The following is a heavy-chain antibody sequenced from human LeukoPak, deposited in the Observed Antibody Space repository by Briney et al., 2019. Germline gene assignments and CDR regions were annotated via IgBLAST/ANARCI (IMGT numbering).Heavy chain of an antibody. V-gene: IGHV4-59*08. D-gene: IGHD5-24*01. J-gene: IGHJ4*02. Sequence: SETLSLTCTVSGGSISSYYWSWIRQPPGKGLEWIGYIYHSGSTNYNPSLKSRVTISVDTSKNQFSLKLSSVTAADTAVYYCARHEVGYNYLDYWGQGTLVTVSS. CDR1: GGSISSYY. CDR2: IYHSGST. CDR3: ARHEVGYNYLDY.